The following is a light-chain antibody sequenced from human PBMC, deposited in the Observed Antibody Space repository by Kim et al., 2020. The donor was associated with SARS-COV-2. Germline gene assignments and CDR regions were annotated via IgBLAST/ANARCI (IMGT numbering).Light chain of an antibody. Sequence: DKHTCTESGGHSAYASAWLQQQQGKRTQYRMKINLEGSNNNGDGIPDRFSGSSSGGERYLTISGLQSEDEADYDCQTWGTGIQGVFGGGTKVTVL. CDR2: INLEGSN. CDR1: GGHSAYA. J-gene: IGLJ3*02. V-gene: IGLV4-69*01. CDR3: QTWGTGIQGV.